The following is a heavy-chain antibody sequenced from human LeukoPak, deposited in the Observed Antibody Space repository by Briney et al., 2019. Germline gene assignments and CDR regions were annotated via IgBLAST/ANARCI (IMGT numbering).Heavy chain of an antibody. CDR1: GITLSNYG. CDR2: ISDSGCSP. V-gene: IGHV3-23*01. D-gene: IGHD3/OR15-3a*01. CDR3: AKRGVVIRVILVGFHKEAYYFES. Sequence: GGSLRLSRAVSGITLSNYGMSWVRQAPGKGLEWVAGISDSGCSPKYPDSLKGRFTIARDIRKNTLYLQMNSLRAEDTAVYFCAKRGVVIRVILVGFHKEAYYFESWGQGALVTVSS. J-gene: IGHJ4*02.